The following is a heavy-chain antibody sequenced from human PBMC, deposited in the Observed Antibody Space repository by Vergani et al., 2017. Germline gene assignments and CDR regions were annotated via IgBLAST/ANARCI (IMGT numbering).Heavy chain of an antibody. CDR3: ARSAYYDFWSGYYEVGNEAFDI. CDR1: GGSISSYY. V-gene: IGHV4-39*07. J-gene: IGHJ3*02. CDR2: IYYSGST. D-gene: IGHD3-3*01. Sequence: QVQLQESGPGLVKPSGTLSLTCTVSGGSISSYYWGWIRQPPGKGLEWIGSIYYSGSTYYNPSLKSRGTISVDTSKNQFSLKLSSVTAADTAVYYCARSAYYDFWSGYYEVGNEAFDIWGQGTMVTVSS.